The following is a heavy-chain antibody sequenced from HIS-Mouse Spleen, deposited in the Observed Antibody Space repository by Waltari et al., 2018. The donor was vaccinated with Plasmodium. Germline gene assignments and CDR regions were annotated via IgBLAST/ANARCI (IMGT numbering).Heavy chain of an antibody. Sequence: QVQLQQWGAGLLKPSETLSLTCAVYGGSFRGYYWSWIRQPPGKGLEWIGEIKHSGSTNYNAALKSRVTISVETSKNQFSLKLRSVTAADTAVYYCARGSAAAGPFDYWGQGTLVTVAS. V-gene: IGHV4-34*01. CDR1: GGSFRGYY. CDR2: IKHSGST. D-gene: IGHD6-13*01. CDR3: ARGSAAAGPFDY. J-gene: IGHJ4*02.